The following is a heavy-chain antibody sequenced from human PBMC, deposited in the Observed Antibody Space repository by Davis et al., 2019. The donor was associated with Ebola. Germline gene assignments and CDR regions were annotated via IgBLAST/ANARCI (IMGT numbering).Heavy chain of an antibody. CDR3: LGKVPAANYYYYGMDV. CDR2: IKQDGSEK. J-gene: IGHJ6*02. D-gene: IGHD2-2*01. CDR1: GFTFSSYW. V-gene: IGHV3-7*01. Sequence: GGSLRLSCAASGFTFSSYWMSWVRQAPGKGLEWVANIKQDGSEKYYVDSVKGRFTISRDNAKNSLYLQMNSLRAEDTAVYYCLGKVPAANYYYYGMDVWGQGTTVTVSS.